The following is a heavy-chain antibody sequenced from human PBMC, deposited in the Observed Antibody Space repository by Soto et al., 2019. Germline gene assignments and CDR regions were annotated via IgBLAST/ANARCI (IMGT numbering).Heavy chain of an antibody. Sequence: GAAVKVSCKASGYTFTGYSFHWVRQAPGQGLEWMGWINPNSGGTNYAQKFQGRVSMTRDTSITTAYMELTRLRSDDTAVYYCARDIPYFEDGYTLIFLAVCGQGTTVTVSS. D-gene: IGHD5-12*01. V-gene: IGHV1-2*02. CDR2: INPNSGGT. CDR1: GYTFTGYS. CDR3: ARDIPYFEDGYTLIFLAV. J-gene: IGHJ6*02.